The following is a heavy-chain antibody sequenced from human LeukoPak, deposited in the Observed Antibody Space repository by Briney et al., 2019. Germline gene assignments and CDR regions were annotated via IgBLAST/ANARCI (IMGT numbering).Heavy chain of an antibody. CDR1: GFTFSSYG. J-gene: IGHJ4*02. D-gene: IGHD3-22*01. V-gene: IGHV3-30*18. CDR3: AKLGFDSSGSHSLVDY. CDR2: ISYDGSKK. Sequence: GGSLRLSCAASGFTFSSYGMHWVRQAPGKGLEWAAFISYDGSKKYYADFVKGRFTISRDNSKNTLYVELNSLRAEDTAVYYCAKLGFDSSGSHSLVDYWGQGTPVTVSS.